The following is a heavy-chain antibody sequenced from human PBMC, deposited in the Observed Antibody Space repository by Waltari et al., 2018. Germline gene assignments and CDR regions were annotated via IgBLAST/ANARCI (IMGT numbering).Heavy chain of an antibody. CDR3: AKDKTDFDCLFPWFDP. D-gene: IGHD3-9*01. V-gene: IGHV3-43*01. CDR2: ISWDGGST. J-gene: IGHJ5*02. Sequence: EVQLVESGGVVVQPGGSLRLSCAASGCTFDDYTMHWVRQAPGKGLECVSLISWDGGSTYYADSVKGRFTISRDNSKNSLYLQMNSLRTDDTALYYCAKDKTDFDCLFPWFDPWGQGTLVTVSS. CDR1: GCTFDDYT.